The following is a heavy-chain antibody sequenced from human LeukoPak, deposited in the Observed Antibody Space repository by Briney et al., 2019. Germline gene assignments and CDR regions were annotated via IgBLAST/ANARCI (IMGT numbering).Heavy chain of an antibody. V-gene: IGHV1-69*02. CDR3: ARGGGSSWYGADFDY. Sequence: EASVKVSCKASGGTFSSYTISWVRQAPGQGLEWMGRIIPILGIANYAQKFQGRVTITADKSTSTAYMELSSLRSEDTAVYYCARGGGSSWYGADFDYWGQGTLVTVSS. J-gene: IGHJ4*02. CDR1: GGTFSSYT. D-gene: IGHD6-13*01. CDR2: IIPILGIA.